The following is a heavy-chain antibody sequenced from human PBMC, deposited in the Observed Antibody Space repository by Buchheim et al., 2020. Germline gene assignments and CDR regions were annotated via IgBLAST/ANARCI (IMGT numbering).Heavy chain of an antibody. V-gene: IGHV3-30*18. CDR1: GFTFSSYG. D-gene: IGHD6-13*01. Sequence: QVQLVESGGGVVQPGRSLRLSCAASGFTFSSYGMHWVRQAPGKGLEWVAVISYDGSNKYYADSVKGRFTISRDNSKNTLYLQMNSLRAEDTAVYYCAKDGGQQLADAFDIWGQGT. CDR3: AKDGGQQLADAFDI. CDR2: ISYDGSNK. J-gene: IGHJ3*02.